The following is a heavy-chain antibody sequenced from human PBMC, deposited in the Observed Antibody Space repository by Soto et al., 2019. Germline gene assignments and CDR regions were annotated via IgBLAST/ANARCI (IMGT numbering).Heavy chain of an antibody. V-gene: IGHV4-34*01. CDR3: ASRVTMVRGPYRGWFDP. CDR2: INHSGST. Sequence: QVQLQQWGAGLLKPSETLSLTCAVYGGSFSGYYWSWIRQPPGKGLEWIGEINHSGSTNYNPSLKSRVTISVDTSKNQFSLKLSSVTAADTAVYYCASRVTMVRGPYRGWFDPWGQGTLVTVSS. J-gene: IGHJ5*02. D-gene: IGHD3-10*01. CDR1: GGSFSGYY.